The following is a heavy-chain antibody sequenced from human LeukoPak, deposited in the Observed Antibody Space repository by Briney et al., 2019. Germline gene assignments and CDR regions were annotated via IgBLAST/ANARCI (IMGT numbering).Heavy chain of an antibody. Sequence: GGSLRLSCAASGFTVSTNYMSWVRQAPGKGLEWVSVIYSGGSTYYADSVKGRFTISRDNSKNTLYLQMSSLRAEDTAVYYCAKDHRSTMTDAGYGMDVWGQGTAVTVSS. J-gene: IGHJ6*02. CDR2: IYSGGST. CDR1: GFTVSTNY. D-gene: IGHD3-22*01. V-gene: IGHV3-66*01. CDR3: AKDHRSTMTDAGYGMDV.